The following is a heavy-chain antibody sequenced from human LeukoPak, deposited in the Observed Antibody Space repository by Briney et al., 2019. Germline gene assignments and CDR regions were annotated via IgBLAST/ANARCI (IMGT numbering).Heavy chain of an antibody. Sequence: GASVKVSCKASGGTFSSYAISWVRQAPGQGLEWMGRIIPILGIANYAQKFQGRVTITADKSTSTAYMELSSLRSEDTAVYYCARTLTYYYDSSGYYSGYWGQGTLVTVSS. D-gene: IGHD3-22*01. J-gene: IGHJ4*02. V-gene: IGHV1-69*04. CDR2: IIPILGIA. CDR3: ARTLTYYYDSSGYYSGY. CDR1: GGTFSSYA.